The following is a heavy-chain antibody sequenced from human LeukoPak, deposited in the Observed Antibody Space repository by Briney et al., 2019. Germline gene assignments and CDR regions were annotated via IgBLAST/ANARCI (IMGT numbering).Heavy chain of an antibody. CDR3: ARDPDY. Sequence: SETLSLTCAVYGGSFSGYYRSWIRQPPGKGPEWIGEINHSGSTNYNPSLKSRVTISVDTSKNQFSLRLNFVTAADTAVYYCARDPDYWGQGTLVTVSS. V-gene: IGHV4-34*01. J-gene: IGHJ4*02. CDR1: GGSFSGYY. CDR2: INHSGST.